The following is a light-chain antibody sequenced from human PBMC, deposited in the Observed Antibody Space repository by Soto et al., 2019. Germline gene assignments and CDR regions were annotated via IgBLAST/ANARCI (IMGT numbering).Light chain of an antibody. CDR1: SSDVGGYNY. CDR3: SSSTSTTTWV. CDR2: EVS. Sequence: QSALTQPASVSGSPGQSITISCTGTSSDVGGYNYVSWYQQHPGKAPKLMIYEVSNRPSGVSNRFSGSKSGNTASLTISGLQAEDEADYSCSSSTSTTTWVFGGGTKLTVL. J-gene: IGLJ3*02. V-gene: IGLV2-14*01.